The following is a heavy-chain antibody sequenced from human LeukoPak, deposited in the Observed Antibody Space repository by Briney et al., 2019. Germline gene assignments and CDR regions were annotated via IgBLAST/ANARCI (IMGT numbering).Heavy chain of an antibody. V-gene: IGHV3-7*01. CDR3: ATDRDNSDWQKRFDS. D-gene: IGHD2-21*02. CDR1: GFTFSTYW. CDR2: INQGASEI. Sequence: QPGGSLRLSCAASGFTFSTYWMNWYRQAPGKGLEWVGNINQGASEINYVDSVRGRFTISRDNAKNSLHLQMNSLRAEDTAVYYCATDRDNSDWQKRFDSWGQGTLVTVSS. J-gene: IGHJ4*02.